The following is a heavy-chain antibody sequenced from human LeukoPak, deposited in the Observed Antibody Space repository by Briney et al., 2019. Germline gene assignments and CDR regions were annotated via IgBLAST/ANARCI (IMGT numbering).Heavy chain of an antibody. V-gene: IGHV1-69*05. Sequence: GASVKVSCKASGGTFSSYAISWVRQAPGQGLEWMGGIIPIFGTANYAQKFQGRVTMTRNTSISTACMELSSLRSEDTAVYYCARYAAGGYDFWSGYPNYHCYYYMDVWGKGTTVTVSS. CDR2: IIPIFGTA. D-gene: IGHD3-3*01. CDR1: GGTFSSYA. CDR3: ARYAAGGYDFWSGYPNYHCYYYMDV. J-gene: IGHJ6*03.